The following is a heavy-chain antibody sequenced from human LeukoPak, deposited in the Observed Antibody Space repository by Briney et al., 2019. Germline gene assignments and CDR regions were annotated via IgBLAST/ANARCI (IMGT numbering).Heavy chain of an antibody. D-gene: IGHD2-15*01. J-gene: IGHJ4*02. Sequence: SETLSLTCTVSGGSVSSGSYYWSWIRQPPGKGLEWIGYIYYSGSTNYSPSLKSRVTISVDTSKNQFSLKLSSVTAADTAVYYCARVGCSGGSCYPDYWGQGTLVTVSS. CDR3: ARVGCSGGSCYPDY. CDR2: IYYSGST. V-gene: IGHV4-61*01. CDR1: GGSVSSGSYY.